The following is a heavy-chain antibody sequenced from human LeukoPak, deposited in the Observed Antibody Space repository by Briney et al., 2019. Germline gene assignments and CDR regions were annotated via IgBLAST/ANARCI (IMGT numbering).Heavy chain of an antibody. Sequence: ASVKVSCKASGYTFTSYYMHWVRQAPGQGLEWMGIINLSGGTTYYAQKFQGRVTMTNDMSTSTVYMELSSLRSEDTAAYYCARDFGYNWKANWFGPWGQGTLVTVS. D-gene: IGHD1-1*01. V-gene: IGHV1-46*01. CDR1: GYTFTSYY. CDR2: INLSGGTT. CDR3: ARDFGYNWKANWFGP. J-gene: IGHJ5*02.